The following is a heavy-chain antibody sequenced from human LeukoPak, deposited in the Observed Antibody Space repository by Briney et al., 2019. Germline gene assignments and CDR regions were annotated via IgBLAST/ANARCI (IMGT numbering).Heavy chain of an antibody. V-gene: IGHV4-39*07. CDR3: ARGRYFDY. CDR2: IYYSGST. Sequence: SETLSLTCTVSGGSISSSSYYWGWIRQPPGKGLEWIGSIYYSGSTYYNPSLKSRVTISVDTSKNQFSLKLSSVTAADTAVYYCARGRYFDYWGKGTTVTISS. J-gene: IGHJ4*03. CDR1: GGSISSSSYY.